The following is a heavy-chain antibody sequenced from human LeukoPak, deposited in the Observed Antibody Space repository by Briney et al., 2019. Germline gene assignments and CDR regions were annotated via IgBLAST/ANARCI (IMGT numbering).Heavy chain of an antibody. J-gene: IGHJ4*02. CDR2: IYSGGST. Sequence: GGSLRLSCAASGFTVSSNYMSWVRQAPGKGLEWVSVIYSGGSTYYADSVKGRFTISRDNSKNTLYLQMNSLRAEDTAVYYCARDFGRYYFDYWGQGTLVTVSS. CDR3: ARDFGRYYFDY. CDR1: GFTVSSNY. V-gene: IGHV3-53*01. D-gene: IGHD3-10*01.